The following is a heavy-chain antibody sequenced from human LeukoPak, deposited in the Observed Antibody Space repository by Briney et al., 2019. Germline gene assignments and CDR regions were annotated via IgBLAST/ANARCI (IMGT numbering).Heavy chain of an antibody. J-gene: IGHJ3*02. D-gene: IGHD3-3*01. CDR1: GGTFSSYA. CDR2: ISTYSGVT. CDR3: ARDSRRRDFGVVIIPFDAFDI. Sequence: GASVKVSCKASGGTFSSYAISWVRQAPGQGLEWMGWISTYSGVTNYAQRLQGTVTLTTDTSTSTAYMEPRSLRSDDTAVYYCARDSRRRDFGVVIIPFDAFDIWGQGTMVTVSS. V-gene: IGHV1-18*01.